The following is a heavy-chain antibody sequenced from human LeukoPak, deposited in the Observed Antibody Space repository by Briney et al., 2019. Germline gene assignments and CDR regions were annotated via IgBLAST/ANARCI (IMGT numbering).Heavy chain of an antibody. CDR1: GGSISSSNW. J-gene: IGHJ4*02. D-gene: IGHD4-17*01. V-gene: IGHV4-4*02. CDR3: ASASDDYGDYGLGY. CDR2: IYHSGST. Sequence: SETLSLTCAVSGGSISSSNWWSWVRQPPGKGLEWIGEIYHSGSTNYNPSLKSRGTISVDKSKNQFSLKLSSVTAADTAVYYCASASDDYGDYGLGYWGQGTLVTVSS.